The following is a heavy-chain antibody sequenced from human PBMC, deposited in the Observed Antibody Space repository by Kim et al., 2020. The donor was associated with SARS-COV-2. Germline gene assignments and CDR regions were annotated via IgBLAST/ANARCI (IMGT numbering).Heavy chain of an antibody. CDR1: GFTFSSYG. V-gene: IGHV3-30*18. CDR2: ISYDGSNK. D-gene: IGHD5-12*01. J-gene: IGHJ6*02. Sequence: GGSLRPSCAASGFTFSSYGMHWVRQAPGKGLEWVAVISYDGSNKYYADSVKGRFTISRDNSKNTLYLQMNSLRAEDTAVYYCAKDVYSGYDFYYYGMDVWGQGTTVTVSS. CDR3: AKDVYSGYDFYYYGMDV.